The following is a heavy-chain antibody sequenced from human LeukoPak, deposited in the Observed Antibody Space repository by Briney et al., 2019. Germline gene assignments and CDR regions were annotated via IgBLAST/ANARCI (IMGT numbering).Heavy chain of an antibody. CDR2: IYYSGST. J-gene: IGHJ5*02. CDR3: ARVVVPGWFDP. V-gene: IGHV4-38-2*02. D-gene: IGHD2-15*01. Sequence: SETLSLTCTVSGYSISSGYYWGWIRQPPGKGLEWGGSIYYSGSTYYDPSLKSRLTISVDTSKNQFSLKLSSVTAADTAVYYCARVVVPGWFDPWGQGNLVTVSS. CDR1: GYSISSGYY.